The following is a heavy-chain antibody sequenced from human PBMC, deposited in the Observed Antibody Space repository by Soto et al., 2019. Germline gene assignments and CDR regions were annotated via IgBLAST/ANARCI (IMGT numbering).Heavy chain of an antibody. V-gene: IGHV1-2*02. Sequence: ASVKVSCKASGYTFTGYYMHWVRQAPGQGLEWMGWINPNSGGTNYAQKFQGRVTMTRDTSISTAYMELSRLRSDDTAVYYCAVLNYGFWSGFLVPGNMDVWGQGTTVTVSS. D-gene: IGHD3-3*01. CDR1: GYTFTGYY. CDR2: INPNSGGT. J-gene: IGHJ6*02. CDR3: AVLNYGFWSGFLVPGNMDV.